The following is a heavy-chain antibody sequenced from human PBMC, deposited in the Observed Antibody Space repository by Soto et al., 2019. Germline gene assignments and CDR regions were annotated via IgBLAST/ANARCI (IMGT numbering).Heavy chain of an antibody. D-gene: IGHD2-2*01. J-gene: IGHJ3*02. CDR3: AIRGPAAHDAPDI. CDR2: IYYSAST. V-gene: IGHV4-39*01. CDR1: GGSISSSYYT. Sequence: ASETLSLTCTVSGGSISSSYYTCGWIRQAPGQGLYLIGSIYYSASTYYNPSLKSRVTISVDTSKNQFSLKLSSVTAADTAVYYSAIRGPAAHDAPDIWGQGTMVTVSS.